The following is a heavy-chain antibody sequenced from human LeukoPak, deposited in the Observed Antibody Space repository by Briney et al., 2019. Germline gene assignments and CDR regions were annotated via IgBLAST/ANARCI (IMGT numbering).Heavy chain of an antibody. V-gene: IGHV3-30*02. D-gene: IGHD2-15*01. CDR1: RFTFSSYG. CDR2: IHYDGRNK. CDR3: ARVLRYCSGGNCYSGGLGYMDV. J-gene: IGHJ6*03. Sequence: GGSLRLSCAASRFTFSSYGMHWVRQAPGKGLEWVSFIHYDGRNKYYADSVKGRFTISRDNAKNTLHLQMNSLRAEDTAVYYCARVLRYCSGGNCYSGGLGYMDVWGKGTAVTISS.